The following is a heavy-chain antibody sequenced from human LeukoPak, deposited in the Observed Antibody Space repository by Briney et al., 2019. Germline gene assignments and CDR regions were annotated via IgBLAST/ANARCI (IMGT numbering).Heavy chain of an antibody. V-gene: IGHV3-7*01. Sequence: PGGSLRLSCAASGFTFSSYWMSWVRQAPGKGLEWVANIKQDGSEKYYVDSVKGRFTISRDNAKNSLYLQMNSLKPEDTAVYYCAKQPNPYYNSSGHDYWGQGTLVTVSS. CDR2: IKQDGSEK. J-gene: IGHJ4*02. D-gene: IGHD3-22*01. CDR3: AKQPNPYYNSSGHDY. CDR1: GFTFSSYW.